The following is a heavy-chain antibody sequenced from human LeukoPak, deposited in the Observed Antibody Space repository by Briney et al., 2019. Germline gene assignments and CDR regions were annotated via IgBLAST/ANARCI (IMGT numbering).Heavy chain of an antibody. CDR2: IKQDGSEK. CDR3: ASPYYYDSSGYGGAFDI. Sequence: PGGSLRLSCAASGFTFSSYWMSWVRQAPGKGLEWVANIKQDGSEKYYVDSVKGRFTISRDNAKNSLYLQMNSLRAGDTAVYYCASPYYYDSSGYGGAFDIWGQGTMVTVSS. J-gene: IGHJ3*02. CDR1: GFTFSSYW. V-gene: IGHV3-7*01. D-gene: IGHD3-22*01.